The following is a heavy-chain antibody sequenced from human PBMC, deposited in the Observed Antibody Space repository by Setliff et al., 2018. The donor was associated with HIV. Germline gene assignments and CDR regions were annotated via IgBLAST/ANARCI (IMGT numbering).Heavy chain of an antibody. CDR1: GYRFTSHW. D-gene: IGHD3-16*01. Sequence: PGESLKISCKGVGYRFTSHWIAWVRQMPGKGLEWMGNIYPGDSETRYSPSFHGQVTFSADTTVDTAYQQWNTLKSSDTAMYYCAREIRTIEGGALDIWGQGTSVTVSS. V-gene: IGHV5-51*01. J-gene: IGHJ3*02. CDR2: IYPGDSET. CDR3: AREIRTIEGGALDI.